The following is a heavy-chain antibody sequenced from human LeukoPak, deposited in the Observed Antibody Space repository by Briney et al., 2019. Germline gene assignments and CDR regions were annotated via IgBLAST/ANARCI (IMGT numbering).Heavy chain of an antibody. Sequence: GGSLRLSCAASGFTFSSYDMHWVRQATGKGLEWVSAIGTAGDTYYPGSVKGRFTISRDNSKNTLYLQMNSLRAEDTAVYYCARDGGYCSGGSCYDYWGQGTLVTVSS. D-gene: IGHD2-15*01. CDR2: IGTAGDT. CDR1: GFTFSSYD. V-gene: IGHV3-13*01. CDR3: ARDGGYCSGGSCYDY. J-gene: IGHJ4*02.